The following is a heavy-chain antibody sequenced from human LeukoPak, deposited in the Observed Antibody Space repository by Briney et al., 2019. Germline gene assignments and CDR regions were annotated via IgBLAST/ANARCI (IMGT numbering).Heavy chain of an antibody. J-gene: IGHJ4*02. CDR1: GFTLSSYA. CDR2: ISGSGGST. Sequence: GGSLRLSCAASGFTLSSYAMSWVRQAPGKGLEWVSAISGSGGSTYYADFVKGRFTISRDNSKNTLYLQMNSLRAEDTAVYYCAKESEITMIVVVISIFDYWGQGTLVTVSS. V-gene: IGHV3-23*01. CDR3: AKESEITMIVVVISIFDY. D-gene: IGHD3-22*01.